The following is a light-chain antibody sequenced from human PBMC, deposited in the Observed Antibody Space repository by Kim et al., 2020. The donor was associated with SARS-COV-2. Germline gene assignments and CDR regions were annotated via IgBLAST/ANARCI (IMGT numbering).Light chain of an antibody. CDR2: GAS. V-gene: IGKV3-20*01. J-gene: IGKJ2*01. CDR1: QSVSSSY. CDR3: QQYGSSPYT. Sequence: WSPGERATPPCRASQSVSSSYLAWYQQKPGQAPRLLIYGASSRATGIPDRFSGSGSGTDFTLTISRLEPEDFAVYYCQQYGSSPYTFGQGTKLEI.